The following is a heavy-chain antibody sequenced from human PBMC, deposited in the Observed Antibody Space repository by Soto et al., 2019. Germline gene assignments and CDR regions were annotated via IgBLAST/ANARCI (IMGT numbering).Heavy chain of an antibody. CDR2: IYSGGST. Sequence: EVQLVESGGGLVQPGGSLRLSCAASGFTVSSNYMSWVRQAPGKGLEWVSVIYSGGSTYYADSVKGRFTISRDNSKNTLYLQMNSLRAEDTAVYYCARVIVLVPAASNWFDPWGQGTLVTVSS. J-gene: IGHJ5*02. D-gene: IGHD2-2*01. V-gene: IGHV3-66*01. CDR3: ARVIVLVPAASNWFDP. CDR1: GFTVSSNY.